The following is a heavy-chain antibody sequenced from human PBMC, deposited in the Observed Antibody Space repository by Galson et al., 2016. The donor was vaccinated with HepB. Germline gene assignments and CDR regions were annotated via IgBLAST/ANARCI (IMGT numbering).Heavy chain of an antibody. V-gene: IGHV3-23*01. J-gene: IGHJ4*02. Sequence: SLRLSCAASGFTFSSYVMTWVRQAPGKGLEWVSSISGSGASAYYADSVKGRFTITRDNRKNTHFLQMDSLRAEDTAIYYCAKRGDGGSFDFWDQGTLVTVS. CDR3: AKRGDGGSFDF. D-gene: IGHD3-16*01. CDR2: ISGSGASA. CDR1: GFTFSSYV.